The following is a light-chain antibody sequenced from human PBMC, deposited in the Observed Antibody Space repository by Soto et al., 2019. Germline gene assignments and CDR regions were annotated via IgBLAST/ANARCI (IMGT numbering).Light chain of an antibody. Sequence: EVVMTQSPATLSVSPGDRATLSCRASQSVDTNVVWYQQKPGQPPRLLVHSASIRATGVPARFTGIGSGTDFTPTISGLQSADFAIYYCQQYYNWPPYTFGQGTRLQIK. CDR1: QSVDTN. CDR2: SAS. J-gene: IGKJ2*01. CDR3: QQYYNWPPYT. V-gene: IGKV3-15*01.